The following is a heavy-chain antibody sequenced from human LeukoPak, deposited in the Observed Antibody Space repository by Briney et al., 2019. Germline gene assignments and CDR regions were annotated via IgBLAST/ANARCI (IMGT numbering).Heavy chain of an antibody. CDR3: ARSAVGTSCCPAGDY. D-gene: IGHD1-26*01. CDR1: GFTFSTYA. CDR2: ISTSGDRT. J-gene: IGHJ4*02. V-gene: IGHV3-23*01. Sequence: GGSLRLSCAASGFTFSTYAMTWVRQAPGKGLEWVSGISTSGDRTYYADSVKGRFTISRDNSKNTLYLQMNSLRAEDTAEYYCARSAVGTSCCPAGDYWGQGPLVTVSS.